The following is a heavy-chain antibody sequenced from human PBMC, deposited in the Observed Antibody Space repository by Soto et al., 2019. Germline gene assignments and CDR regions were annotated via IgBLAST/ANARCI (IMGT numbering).Heavy chain of an antibody. V-gene: IGHV6-1*01. Sequence: SQTLSLTCAIPGDSVSSNSAAWNWIRQSPSRGLEWLGRTYYRSKWYNDYAVSVKSRITINPDTSKNQFSLQLNSVTPEDTAVYYCARVGYSSGWYTKNWFDPWGQGTLVTVSS. CDR3: ARVGYSSGWYTKNWFDP. J-gene: IGHJ5*02. CDR1: GDSVSSNSAA. D-gene: IGHD6-19*01. CDR2: TYYRSKWYN.